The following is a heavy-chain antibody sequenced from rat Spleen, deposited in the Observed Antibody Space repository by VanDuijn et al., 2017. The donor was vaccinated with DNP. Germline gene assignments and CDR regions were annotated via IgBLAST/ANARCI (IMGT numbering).Heavy chain of an antibody. D-gene: IGHD1-2*01. V-gene: IGHV2-13*01. Sequence: QAQLKESGPGLVQPSQTLSLTCTVSGFSLSGYGVSWVRQPPGKGLEWMGVLWSNGDPSYDSALKSRLSISRDTSKSQVFLKMNSLQTEDTAIYFCARDYYSSSFVYWGQGTLVTVSS. J-gene: IGHJ3*01. CDR3: ARDYYSSSFVY. CDR2: LWSNGDP. CDR1: GFSLSGYG.